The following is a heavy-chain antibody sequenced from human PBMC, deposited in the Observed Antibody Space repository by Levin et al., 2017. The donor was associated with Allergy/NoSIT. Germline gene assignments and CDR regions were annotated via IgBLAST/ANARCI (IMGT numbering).Heavy chain of an antibody. Sequence: GGSLRLSCAASGFTFSSYAMHGVRQAPGKGLEWGAVISYDGSNKDYADSVKGRFTISRDNSKNTLYLQMNSLRAEDTAVYYCASEGSYGSGTSGDYWGQGTLVTVSS. CDR3: ASEGSYGSGTSGDY. V-gene: IGHV3-30-3*01. CDR2: ISYDGSNK. J-gene: IGHJ4*02. CDR1: GFTFSSYA. D-gene: IGHD3-10*01.